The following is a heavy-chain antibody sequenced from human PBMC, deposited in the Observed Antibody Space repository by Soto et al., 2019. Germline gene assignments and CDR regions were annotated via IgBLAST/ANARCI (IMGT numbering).Heavy chain of an antibody. V-gene: IGHV1-18*01. CDR1: GYTFTSYG. CDR2: ISPYTGTR. CDR3: ARTRRRTDTPEARLDF. Sequence: QIQLVQSGSEVKTPGASVKVSCTVSGYTFTSYGISWVRQAPGQGLEWVGWISPYTGTRNYTESPQGRVTLTTDTSTSTADLELKRLTSDDTVGYFCARTRRRTDTPEARLDFWGQGSLVTVSS. J-gene: IGHJ4*02.